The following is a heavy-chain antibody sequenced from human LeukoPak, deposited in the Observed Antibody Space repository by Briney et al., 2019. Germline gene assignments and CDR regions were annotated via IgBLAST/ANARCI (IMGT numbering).Heavy chain of an antibody. V-gene: IGHV4-30-4*01. CDR2: IYYSGST. J-gene: IGHJ5*02. CDR3: AKGGDYPNWFDP. D-gene: IGHD4-17*01. CDR1: GGSISSGDYY. Sequence: SQTLSLTCAVSGGSISSGDYYWSWLRQPPGKGLEWIGYIYYSGSTYYKPSLKSRLTISVDTSKNQFSLKLSSVTAADTAVYYCAKGGDYPNWFDPWGQGTLVTVSS.